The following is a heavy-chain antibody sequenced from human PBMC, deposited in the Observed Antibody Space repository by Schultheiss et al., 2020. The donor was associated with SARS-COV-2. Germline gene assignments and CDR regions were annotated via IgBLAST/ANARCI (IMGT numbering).Heavy chain of an antibody. CDR3: ARGRCSGGSCYTRDYYYYGMDV. V-gene: IGHV4-34*01. Sequence: SETLSLTCAVYGGSFSGYYWSWIRQPPGKGLEWIGEIYYSGSTNYNPSLKSRVTISLDTSKNQFSLKLSSVTAADTAVYYCARGRCSGGSCYTRDYYYYGMDVWGQGTTVTVSS. CDR2: IYYSGST. J-gene: IGHJ6*02. D-gene: IGHD2-15*01. CDR1: GGSFSGYY.